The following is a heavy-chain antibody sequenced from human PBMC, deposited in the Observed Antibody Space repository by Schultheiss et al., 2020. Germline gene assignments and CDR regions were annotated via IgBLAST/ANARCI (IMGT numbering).Heavy chain of an antibody. CDR1: GGSISSGGYY. Sequence: SETLSLTCTVSGGSISSGGYYWSWIRQHPGKGLEWIGYIYYSGSTNYNPSLKSRVTISVDTSKNQFSLKLSSVTAADTAVYYCARGIGSSWYYYGMDVWGQGTTVTVSS. CDR2: IYYSGST. CDR3: ARGIGSSWYYYGMDV. J-gene: IGHJ6*02. D-gene: IGHD6-13*01. V-gene: IGHV4-61*08.